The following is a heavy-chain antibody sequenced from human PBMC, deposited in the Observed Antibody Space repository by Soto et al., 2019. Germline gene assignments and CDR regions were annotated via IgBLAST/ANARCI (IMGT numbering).Heavy chain of an antibody. V-gene: IGHV3-30-3*01. D-gene: IGHD2-8*01. CDR3: ARGGYCTNGVCYTNYYGMDV. CDR2: ISYDGSNK. CDR1: GFTFSSYA. J-gene: IGHJ6*02. Sequence: GGSLRLSCAASGFTFSSYAMHWVRQAPGKGLEWVAVISYDGSNKYYADSVKGRFTISRDNSKNTLYLQMNSLRAEDTAVYYCARGGYCTNGVCYTNYYGMDVWGQGTTVTVSS.